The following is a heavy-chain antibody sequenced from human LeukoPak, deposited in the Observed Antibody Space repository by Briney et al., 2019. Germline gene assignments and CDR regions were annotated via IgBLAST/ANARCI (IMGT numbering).Heavy chain of an antibody. D-gene: IGHD3-22*01. J-gene: IGHJ4*02. V-gene: IGHV3-49*03. CDR2: IRSKAYGGTT. CDR1: GFTFGDYA. CDR3: TRDFQSLRPAHYYDSSGYPDY. Sequence: GRSLRLSCTASGFTFGDYAMSWFRQAPGKGLEWVGFIRSKAYGGTTEYAASVKGRFTISRDDSKSIAYLQMNSLKTEDTAVYYCTRDFQSLRPAHYYDSSGYPDYWGQGTLVTVSS.